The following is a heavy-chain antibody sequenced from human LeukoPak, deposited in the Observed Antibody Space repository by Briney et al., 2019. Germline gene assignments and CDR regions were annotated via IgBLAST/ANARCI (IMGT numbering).Heavy chain of an antibody. D-gene: IGHD6-19*01. J-gene: IGHJ4*02. CDR1: GGSFSGYY. V-gene: IGHV4-34*01. CDR2: INHSGST. CDR3: ASGSSGWYKGYFDY. Sequence: SETLSLTCAVYGGSFSGYYWSWIRQPPGKGLEWIGEINHSGSTNYNPSLKSRVTISVDTSRNQFSLKLSSVTAADTAVYYCASGSSGWYKGYFDYWRQGTLVTVSS.